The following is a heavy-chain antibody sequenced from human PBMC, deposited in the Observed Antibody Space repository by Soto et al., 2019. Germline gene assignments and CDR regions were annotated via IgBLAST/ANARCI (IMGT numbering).Heavy chain of an antibody. V-gene: IGHV4-61*01. J-gene: IGHJ5*02. Sequence: SETLSLTCTVSGGSVSSGSYYWSWIRQPPGKGLEWIGYIYYSGSTNYNPPLKSRVTISVDTSKNQFSLKLSSVTAADTAVYYVARDPVGATNWFDPWGKGTLVTVSS. D-gene: IGHD1-26*01. CDR2: IYYSGST. CDR3: ARDPVGATNWFDP. CDR1: GGSVSSGSYY.